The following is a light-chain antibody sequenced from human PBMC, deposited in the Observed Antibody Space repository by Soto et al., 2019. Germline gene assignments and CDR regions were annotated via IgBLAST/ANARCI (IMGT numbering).Light chain of an antibody. CDR3: LQDYDYPLT. CDR1: QGIRND. J-gene: IGKJ3*01. Sequence: AIQMTQSPSSLSASVGDRVTITCRASQGIRNDLGWYHQKPGKAPKLLIYAASKLQSGVPSRFNGSVSGTDFTLTISSLQPEDFATYYCLQDYDYPLTFGPGTRVDIK. CDR2: AAS. V-gene: IGKV1-6*01.